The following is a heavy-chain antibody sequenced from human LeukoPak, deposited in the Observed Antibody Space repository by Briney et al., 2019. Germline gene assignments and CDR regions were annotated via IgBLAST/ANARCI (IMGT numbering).Heavy chain of an antibody. CDR2: FDPEDGET. CDR3: ATDPRGLYHFDY. Sequence: ASVKVSCKVSGYTLTELSMHWERQAPGKGLEWMGGFDPEDGETIYAQKFQGRVTMTEDTSTDTAYMELSSLRSEDTAVYYCATDPRGLYHFDYWGQGTLVTVSS. D-gene: IGHD3-16*02. V-gene: IGHV1-24*01. CDR1: GYTLTELS. J-gene: IGHJ4*02.